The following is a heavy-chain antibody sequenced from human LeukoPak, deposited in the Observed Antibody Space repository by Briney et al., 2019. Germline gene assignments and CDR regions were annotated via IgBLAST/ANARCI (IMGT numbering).Heavy chain of an antibody. CDR1: GGTFSSYA. Sequence: SVKVSCKASGGTFSSYAISWVRQAPGQGLEWMGRIIPIFGTANYAQKFQGRVTITTDESTSTAYMELSSLRSEDTAVCYCARGSVAARYFDYWGQGTLVTVSS. CDR3: ARGSVAARYFDY. D-gene: IGHD6-6*01. CDR2: IIPIFGTA. V-gene: IGHV1-69*05. J-gene: IGHJ4*02.